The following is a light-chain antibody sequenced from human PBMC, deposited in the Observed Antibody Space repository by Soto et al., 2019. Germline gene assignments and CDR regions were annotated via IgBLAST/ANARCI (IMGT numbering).Light chain of an antibody. CDR3: SSYTNINKRACV. Sequence: QSALTEFASVSGSPGQSITISCTGTSGDIGSYNRVSWYQQHPGKAPKLIIYEVTDRPSGVSNRFSGSKSGNTASLTISGLQAEDEAEYYCSSYTNINKRACVFGTGTKV. J-gene: IGLJ1*01. CDR1: SGDIGSYNR. V-gene: IGLV2-14*01. CDR2: EVT.